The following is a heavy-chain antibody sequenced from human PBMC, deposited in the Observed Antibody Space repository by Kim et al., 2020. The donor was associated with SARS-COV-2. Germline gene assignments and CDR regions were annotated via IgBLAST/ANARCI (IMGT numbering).Heavy chain of an antibody. D-gene: IGHD3-16*01. V-gene: IGHV3-74*01. J-gene: IGHJ3*02. Sequence: GGSLRLSCAASGFTFSRNWMHWVRQAPGKGLVWVSRTNEDGSITNHADSVKGRFTISRDNAKNTLYLQMNNLRAEDTAVYYCVRGLCGRQDIWGQGTMVTVAS. CDR1: GFTFSRNW. CDR2: TNEDGSIT. CDR3: VRGLCGRQDI.